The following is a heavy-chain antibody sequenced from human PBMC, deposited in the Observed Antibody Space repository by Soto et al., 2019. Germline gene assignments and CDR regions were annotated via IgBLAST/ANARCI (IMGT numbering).Heavy chain of an antibody. J-gene: IGHJ5*02. CDR3: AREGQNPGRNWFDP. CDR2: INHSGST. V-gene: IGHV4-34*01. CDR1: GGSFSGYY. Sequence: SETLSLTCAVDGGSFSGYYWSWIRQPPGKGLEWIGEINHSGSTNYNPSLKSRVTISVDTSKNQFSPKLSSVTAADTAVYYCAREGQNPGRNWFDPWGQGTLVTVSS.